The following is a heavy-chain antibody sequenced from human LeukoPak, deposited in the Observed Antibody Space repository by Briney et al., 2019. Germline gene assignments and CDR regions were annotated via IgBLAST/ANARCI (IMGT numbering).Heavy chain of an antibody. CDR2: FDPEDGET. CDR3: ATQSDVLYAFDI. CDR1: GYTLTELS. D-gene: IGHD6-19*01. V-gene: IGHV1-24*01. J-gene: IGHJ3*02. Sequence: ASVKVSCKVSGYTLTELSMHWVRQAPGKGLEWMGGFDPEDGETIYAQKFQGRVTMTEDTSTDTAYMELSSLRSEDTAVYYCATQSDVLYAFDIWGQGTMVTASS.